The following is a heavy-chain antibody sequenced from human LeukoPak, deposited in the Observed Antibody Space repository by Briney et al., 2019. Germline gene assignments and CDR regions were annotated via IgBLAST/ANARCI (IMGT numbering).Heavy chain of an antibody. CDR1: GFTFSSYE. D-gene: IGHD3-10*01. J-gene: IGHJ6*03. V-gene: IGHV3-48*03. Sequence: GGSLRLSCAASGFTFSSYEMNWVRQAPGKGLEWVSYISSSGSTIYYADSVKGRFTISRDNAKNSLYLQMNSLRAEDTAVYYCARHQLLWFGELSSYYYYYMDVWGQGATVTISS. CDR2: ISSSGSTI. CDR3: ARHQLLWFGELSSYYYYYMDV.